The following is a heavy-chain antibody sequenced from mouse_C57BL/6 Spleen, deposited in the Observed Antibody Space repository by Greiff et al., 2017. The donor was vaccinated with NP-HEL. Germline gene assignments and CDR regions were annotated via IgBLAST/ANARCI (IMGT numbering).Heavy chain of an antibody. CDR3: AKDYAYFDY. Sequence: EVNLEESGGGLVKPGGSLKLSCAASGFTFSDYGMHWVRQAPETGLAWVAYISSGSSTIYYADTVKGRFTISRDNAKNTLFLQMTSLRSEDTAMYYCAKDYAYFDYWGQGTTLTVSS. V-gene: IGHV5-17*01. CDR2: ISSGSSTI. J-gene: IGHJ2*01. CDR1: GFTFSDYG. D-gene: IGHD2-4*01.